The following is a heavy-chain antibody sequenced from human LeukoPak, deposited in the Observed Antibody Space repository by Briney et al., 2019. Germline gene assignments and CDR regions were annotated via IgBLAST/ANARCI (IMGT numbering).Heavy chain of an antibody. CDR2: NDDSTTRT. CDR1: GFTFSTYA. D-gene: IGHD6-19*01. CDR3: AKDMSSDWPRAEFDS. V-gene: IGHV3-23*01. Sequence: GGSLRLSCAASGFTFSTYAMSWVRQAPGKGLEWVSANDDSTTRTFYADSVKGRFTISRDNSKNTMFLQMNSLRAEDTAVYYCAKDMSSDWPRAEFDSWGQGTLVTVSP. J-gene: IGHJ4*02.